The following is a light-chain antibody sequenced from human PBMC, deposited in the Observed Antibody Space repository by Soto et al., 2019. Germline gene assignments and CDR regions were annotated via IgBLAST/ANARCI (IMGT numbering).Light chain of an antibody. CDR3: QQYNNWPMWT. J-gene: IGKJ1*01. Sequence: EIVLTQSPGTLSLSPGERAALSCRASQGVSSHLAWFQQKPGQAPRLLIYGASTRATGIPARFSGSGSGTEFTLTISSLQSEDFAVYYCQQYNNWPMWTFGQGTKVDIK. CDR2: GAS. CDR1: QGVSSH. V-gene: IGKV3-15*01.